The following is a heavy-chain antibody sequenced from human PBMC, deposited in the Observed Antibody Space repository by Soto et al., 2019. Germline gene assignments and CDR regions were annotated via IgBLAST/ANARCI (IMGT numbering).Heavy chain of an antibody. CDR2: INPNSGGT. J-gene: IGHJ4*02. D-gene: IGHD6-6*01. CDR3: ARSLSTIGARPDF. V-gene: IGHV1-2*04. CDR1: GYTFTDYY. Sequence: QVQLVQSGAEVKKPGASVKVSCKASGYTFTDYYIHWVRQAPGQGLEYMGWINPNSGGTKYVQKFQGWVTMTRDTSITTAYMELSSLTSDDTAVYFCARSLSTIGARPDFWGQGTLVTVSS.